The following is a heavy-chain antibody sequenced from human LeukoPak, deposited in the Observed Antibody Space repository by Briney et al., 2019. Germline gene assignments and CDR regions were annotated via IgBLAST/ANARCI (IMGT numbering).Heavy chain of an antibody. V-gene: IGHV3-48*03. J-gene: IGHJ3*02. D-gene: IGHD3-22*01. Sequence: GGSLRLSCAASGFTFSSYEMNWVRQAPGKGLEWVSYISSSGSTIYYADSVKGRFTISRDNSKNTLYLQMNSLRAEDTAVYYCARDSTYYYDSSGYRGFDIWGQETMVTVSS. CDR1: GFTFSSYE. CDR2: ISSSGSTI. CDR3: ARDSTYYYDSSGYRGFDI.